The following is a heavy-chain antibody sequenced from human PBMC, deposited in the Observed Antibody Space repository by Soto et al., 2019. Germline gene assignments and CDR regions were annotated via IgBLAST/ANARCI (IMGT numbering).Heavy chain of an antibody. J-gene: IGHJ6*02. D-gene: IGHD6-6*01. CDR3: ARDSMAIAARLAGYYYGLDV. Sequence: ASVKVSCKASGYTFTGYYMHWVRQAPGQGLEWMGWINPNSGGTNYAQKFQGWVTMTRDTSISTAYMELSRLRSDHTAVYYCARDSMAIAARLAGYYYGLDVWGQGTTVTVSS. V-gene: IGHV1-2*04. CDR2: INPNSGGT. CDR1: GYTFTGYY.